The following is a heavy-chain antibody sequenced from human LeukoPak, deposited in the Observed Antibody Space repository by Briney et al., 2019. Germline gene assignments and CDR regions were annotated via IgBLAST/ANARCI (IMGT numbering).Heavy chain of an antibody. Sequence: ETLSLTCTVSGGSVISYYWSWIRQPPGKGLEWIGYIYYSGSTNYNPSLKSRVTISVDTSKNQFSLKLSSVTAADTAVYYCARAVDTAMVTDYWGQGTLVTVSS. CDR1: GGSVISYY. V-gene: IGHV4-59*08. CDR3: ARAVDTAMVTDY. CDR2: IYYSGST. D-gene: IGHD5-18*01. J-gene: IGHJ4*02.